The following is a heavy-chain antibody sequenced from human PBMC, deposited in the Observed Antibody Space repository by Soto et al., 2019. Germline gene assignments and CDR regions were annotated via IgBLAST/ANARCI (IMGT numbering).Heavy chain of an antibody. Sequence: GESLKISCKGSGYSFTSYWIGWVRQMPGKGLEWMGIIYPGDSDTGYSPSFQGQVTISADKSISTAYLQWSSLKASDTAMYYCARRRPYYYDSSGPANYAFDIWGQGTIVTVSS. CDR1: GYSFTSYW. V-gene: IGHV5-51*01. D-gene: IGHD3-22*01. CDR3: ARRRPYYYDSSGPANYAFDI. J-gene: IGHJ3*02. CDR2: IYPGDSDT.